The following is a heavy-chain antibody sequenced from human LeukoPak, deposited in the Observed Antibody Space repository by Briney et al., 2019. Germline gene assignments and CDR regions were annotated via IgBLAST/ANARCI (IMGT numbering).Heavy chain of an antibody. CDR3: AREPYDSSGYYFDY. V-gene: IGHV3-21*01. CDR1: GFTFSSYS. Sequence: GGSLRLSCAASGFTFSSYSMKWVRQAPGKGLEWVSSISSSSSYIYYADSVKGRFTISRDNAKNSLYLQMNSLRAEDTAVYYCAREPYDSSGYYFDYWGQGTLVTVSS. D-gene: IGHD3-22*01. CDR2: ISSSSSYI. J-gene: IGHJ4*02.